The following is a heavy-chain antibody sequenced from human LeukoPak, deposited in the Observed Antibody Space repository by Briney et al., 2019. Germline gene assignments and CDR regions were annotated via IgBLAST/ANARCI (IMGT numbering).Heavy chain of an antibody. V-gene: IGHV3-72*01. CDR3: AKPRITMVRGQLDL. Sequence: GGSLRLSCVVSGFTISDHYMDWVRQAPGKGLEWVGRTRNKRNRYTTEYAASVNGRFTISRDDSQNSLYLQMNSLKTEDTAVYYCAKPRITMVRGQLDLWGRGTLVTVSS. D-gene: IGHD3-10*01. CDR1: GFTISDHY. J-gene: IGHJ2*01. CDR2: TRNKRNRYTT.